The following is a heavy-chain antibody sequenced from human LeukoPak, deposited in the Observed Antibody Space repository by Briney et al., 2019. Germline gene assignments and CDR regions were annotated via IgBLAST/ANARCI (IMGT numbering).Heavy chain of an antibody. Sequence: ASVKVSCKASGYTFTSYAMNWVRQAPGQGLEWMGWINTNTGNPTYAQGFTGRFVFSLDTSVSTAYLQISSLKAEDTAVYYCASPPGHYYDSSGPFDYWGQGTLVTVSS. CDR1: GYTFTSYA. J-gene: IGHJ4*02. D-gene: IGHD3-22*01. V-gene: IGHV7-4-1*02. CDR3: ASPPGHYYDSSGPFDY. CDR2: INTNTGNP.